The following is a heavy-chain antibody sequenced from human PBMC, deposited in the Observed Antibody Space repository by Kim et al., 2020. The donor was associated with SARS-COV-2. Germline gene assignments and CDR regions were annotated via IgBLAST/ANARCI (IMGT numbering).Heavy chain of an antibody. CDR1: GGTFSSYA. J-gene: IGHJ6*02. CDR3: AREMRPITIFGVVDPYYYGMEV. V-gene: IGHV1-69*13. CDR2: IIPIFGTA. D-gene: IGHD3-3*01. Sequence: SVKVSCKASGGTFSSYAISWVRQAPGQGLEWMGGIIPIFGTANYAQKFQGRVTITADESTSTAYMELSSLRSEDTAVYYCAREMRPITIFGVVDPYYYGMEVWGQGTTVTVSS.